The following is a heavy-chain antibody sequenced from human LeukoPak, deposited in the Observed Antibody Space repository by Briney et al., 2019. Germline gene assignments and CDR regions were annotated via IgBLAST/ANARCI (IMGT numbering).Heavy chain of an antibody. D-gene: IGHD4-17*01. J-gene: IGHJ4*02. CDR3: AKDARDYGDYSAGFDY. CDR1: GFTFSSYG. V-gene: IGHV3-30*18. Sequence: GRSLRLSCAASGFTFSSYGMHWVRQAPGKGLEWVAVISYDGSNKYYADSVKGRFTISRDNSKNTLYLQMNSLRAEDTAVYYYAKDARDYGDYSAGFDYWGQGTLVTVSS. CDR2: ISYDGSNK.